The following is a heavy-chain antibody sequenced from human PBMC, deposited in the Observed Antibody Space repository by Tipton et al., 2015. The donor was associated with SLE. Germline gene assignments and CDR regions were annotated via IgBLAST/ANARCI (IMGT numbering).Heavy chain of an antibody. CDR2: IYYSGST. Sequence: TLSLTCTVSGGSISNYYWSWIRQPPGKGLEWIGYIYYSGSTNYNPSLKSRVTISVDTSKNQFSLKLSSVTAADTAVYYCAREASTGAFDYWGQGNLVTVSS. J-gene: IGHJ4*02. V-gene: IGHV4-59*01. D-gene: IGHD1-14*01. CDR1: GGSISNYY. CDR3: AREASTGAFDY.